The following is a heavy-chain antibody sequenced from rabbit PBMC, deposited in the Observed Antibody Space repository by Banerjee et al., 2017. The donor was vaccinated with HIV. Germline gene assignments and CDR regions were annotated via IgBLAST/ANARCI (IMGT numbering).Heavy chain of an antibody. CDR1: GFSFSYTYV. CDR3: ARDLPGVIGRNFGL. Sequence: QEQLEESGGDLVKPGGSLKLSCKASGFSFSYTYVMCWVRQAPGKGLEWIACVSPSSVSTVSASWAKGRFPTSKTSSTTLTLQMTSLTAADTATYFCARDLPGVIGRNFGLWGQGTLVTVS. CDR2: VSPSSVST. J-gene: IGHJ6*01. D-gene: IGHD1-1*01. V-gene: IGHV1S45*01.